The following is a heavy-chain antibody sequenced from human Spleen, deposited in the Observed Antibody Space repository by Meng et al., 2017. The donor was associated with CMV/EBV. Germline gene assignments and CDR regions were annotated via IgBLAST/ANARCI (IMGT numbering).Heavy chain of an antibody. V-gene: IGHV1-24*01. CDR1: GYSLTEYS. CDR2: FIPKDGET. Sequence: ASVKVSCKVSGYSLTEYSVHRVRQAPGKGPEWMGGFIPKDGETIYAQKFQGRVTMTQDTSAGTAYMELRSLRSEDTGVYYCAISRVLSTSTSRPPTYGMDVWGQGTTVTVSS. D-gene: IGHD2/OR15-2a*01. J-gene: IGHJ6*02. CDR3: AISRVLSTSTSRPPTYGMDV.